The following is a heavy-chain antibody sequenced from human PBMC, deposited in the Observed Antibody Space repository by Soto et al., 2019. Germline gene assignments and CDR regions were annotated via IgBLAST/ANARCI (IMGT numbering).Heavy chain of an antibody. CDR2: IYYSGST. D-gene: IGHD3-3*01. J-gene: IGHJ4*02. Sequence: QVQLQESGPGLVKPSETLSLTCTVSGGSISSYYWSWIRQPPGKGLEWIGYIYYSGSTNHNPSLKSRVTISVDTSKNPFSLKLSSVTAAETAVYYCARVTPDDFWIGYIDYWGQGTLVTVSS. V-gene: IGHV4-59*01. CDR1: GGSISSYY. CDR3: ARVTPDDFWIGYIDY.